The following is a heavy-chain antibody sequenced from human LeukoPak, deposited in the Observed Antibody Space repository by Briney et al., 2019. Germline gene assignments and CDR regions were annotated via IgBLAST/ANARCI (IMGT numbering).Heavy chain of an antibody. CDR1: GFTFSSYW. CDR3: ARGSSGWYFDY. D-gene: IGHD6-19*01. J-gene: IGHJ4*02. Sequence: RGSLRLSCAASGFTFSSYWMSWVRQAPGKGLEWVANIKQDGSEKYYVDSVKGRFTISRDNAKNSLYLQMNSLRAEDTAVYYCARGSSGWYFDYWGQGTLVTVSS. CDR2: IKQDGSEK. V-gene: IGHV3-7*01.